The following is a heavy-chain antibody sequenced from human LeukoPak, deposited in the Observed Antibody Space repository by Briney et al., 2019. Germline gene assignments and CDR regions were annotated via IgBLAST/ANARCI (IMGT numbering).Heavy chain of an antibody. J-gene: IGHJ5*02. CDR1: GGSISSSSYY. D-gene: IGHD6-19*01. CDR3: ARGRGRAVAGKNWFDP. CDR2: IYYSGST. V-gene: IGHV4-39*01. Sequence: SETLSLTCTVSGGSISSSSYYWGWIRQPPGKGLEWIGSIYYSGSTYYNPSLKSRVTISVDTSKNQFSLKLSSVTAADTAVYYCARGRGRAVAGKNWFDPWGQGTLVTVSS.